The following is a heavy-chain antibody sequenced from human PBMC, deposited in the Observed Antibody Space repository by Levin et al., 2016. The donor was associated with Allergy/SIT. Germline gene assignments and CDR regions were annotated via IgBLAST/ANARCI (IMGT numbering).Heavy chain of an antibody. D-gene: IGHD2-15*01. CDR3: ARDRRLVVVAATTDY. CDR1: GYTFTSYG. CDR2: ISAYNGNT. V-gene: IGHV1-18*01. J-gene: IGHJ4*02. Sequence: ASVKVSCKASGYTFTSYGISWVRQAPGQGLEWMGWISAYNGNTNYAQKLQGRVTMTTDTSTSTAYMELRSLRSDDTAVYYCARDRRLVVVAATTDYWGQGTLVTVSS.